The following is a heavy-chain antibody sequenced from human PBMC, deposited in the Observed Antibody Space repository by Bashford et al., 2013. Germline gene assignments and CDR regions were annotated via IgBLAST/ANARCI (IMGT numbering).Heavy chain of an antibody. V-gene: IGHV3-33*01. CDR2: IWYDGNTN. J-gene: IGHJ4*02. CDR3: ARDAVFWSGYNVFDS. Sequence: VRQAPGKGLEWWAIIWYDGNTNFYADSVRGRFTISRDNSKNTLFLHMNSLTAEDTAVYYCARDAVFWSGYNVFDSWGQGTLVTVSS. D-gene: IGHD3-3*01.